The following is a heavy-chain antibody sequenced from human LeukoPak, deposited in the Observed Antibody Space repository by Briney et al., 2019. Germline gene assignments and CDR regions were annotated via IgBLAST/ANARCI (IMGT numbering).Heavy chain of an antibody. CDR1: GFTFSNYA. Sequence: GGSLRLSCAASGFTFSNYAMSWVRQAPGKGLEWVSSISSSSSYIYYADSVKGRFTISRDNAKNSLYLQMNSLRAEDTAVYYCAREWGTDCTNGVCYSPRYFDYWGQGTLVTVSS. J-gene: IGHJ4*02. D-gene: IGHD2-8*01. CDR2: ISSSSSYI. CDR3: AREWGTDCTNGVCYSPRYFDY. V-gene: IGHV3-21*01.